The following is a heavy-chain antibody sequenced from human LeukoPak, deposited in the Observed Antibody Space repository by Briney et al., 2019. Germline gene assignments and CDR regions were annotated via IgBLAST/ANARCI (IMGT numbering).Heavy chain of an antibody. CDR1: GGSFSGYY. J-gene: IGHJ6*02. Sequence: SETLSLTCAVYGGSFSGYYRSWIRHPPGKGLEWLGEINHSGSTNYNPSLKSRVTISVDTSKNQFSLKLSSVTAADTAVYYCARSIAARSYYYYGMDVWGQGTTVTVSS. CDR3: ARSIAARSYYYYGMDV. CDR2: INHSGST. V-gene: IGHV4-34*01. D-gene: IGHD6-6*01.